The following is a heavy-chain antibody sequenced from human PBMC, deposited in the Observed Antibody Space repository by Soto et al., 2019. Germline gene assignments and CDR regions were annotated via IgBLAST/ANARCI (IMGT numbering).Heavy chain of an antibody. D-gene: IGHD6-19*01. Sequence: QVQVVESGGGVVQSGRSLRLSCAASGFTFSSYAMHWVRHTPGKGLEWVAIIWYDGSKKYYAGSVEGRFTISRDNSMNTLYLQLSSLRAEDTAVYYCARGGSNGWSLDYWGQGALVTISS. J-gene: IGHJ4*02. CDR2: IWYDGSKK. CDR1: GFTFSSYA. CDR3: ARGGSNGWSLDY. V-gene: IGHV3-33*01.